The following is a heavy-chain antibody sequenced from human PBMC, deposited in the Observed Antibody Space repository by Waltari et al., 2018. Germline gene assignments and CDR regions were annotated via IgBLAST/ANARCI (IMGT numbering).Heavy chain of an antibody. Sequence: QVQLQESGPGLVKPSQTLSLTCTVSGGSISSGSYYWSWIRQPAGKGLEWIGYIYTSGSTTYNPSLKSRVTISVDTSKNQFSLKLSSVTAADTAVYYCARGTVGYSSGWKLDYWGQGTLVTVSS. J-gene: IGHJ4*02. CDR1: GGSISSGSYY. CDR2: IYTSGST. V-gene: IGHV4-61*09. CDR3: ARGTVGYSSGWKLDY. D-gene: IGHD6-19*01.